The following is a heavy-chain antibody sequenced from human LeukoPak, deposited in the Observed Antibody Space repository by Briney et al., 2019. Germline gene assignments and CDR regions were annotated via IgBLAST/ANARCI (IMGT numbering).Heavy chain of an antibody. D-gene: IGHD3-22*01. CDR3: ARRPNYYRSFNYGMDV. Sequence: GGSLRLSCVASGFTFSNAWMNWVRQAPGKGLEWLSYIGSRSTAIFYADSVKGRFTMSTDNGNNSLYLQLSGLRDEDTAVYYCARRPNYYRSFNYGMDVWGQGATVTVSS. CDR2: IGSRSTAI. V-gene: IGHV3-48*02. CDR1: GFTFSNAW. J-gene: IGHJ6*02.